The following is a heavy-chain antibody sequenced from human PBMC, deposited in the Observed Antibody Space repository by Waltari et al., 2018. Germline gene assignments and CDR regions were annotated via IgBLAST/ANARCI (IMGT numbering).Heavy chain of an antibody. Sequence: QVQLQESGPGLVKPSETLSLTCAVSGYSISSGYYWGWIRQPPGKGLEWIGSIVHSGSTYYNPSLRRRVTIAVDTSKNQFSLKLSCVTAADTAVYYCARGITIFGVVINYFDYWGQGTLVTVSS. CDR1: GYSISSGYY. V-gene: IGHV4-38-2*01. CDR3: ARGITIFGVVINYFDY. D-gene: IGHD3-3*01. CDR2: IVHSGST. J-gene: IGHJ4*02.